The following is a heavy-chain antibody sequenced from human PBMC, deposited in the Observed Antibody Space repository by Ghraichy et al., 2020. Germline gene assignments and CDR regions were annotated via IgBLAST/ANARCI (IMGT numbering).Heavy chain of an antibody. CDR1: GGSLSSSGYY. V-gene: IGHV4-31*03. D-gene: IGHD2-2*02. Sequence: SETLSLTCTVSGGSLSSSGYYWSWIRLHPGQGLEWIGNIYYTGSTDYNPSLKSRATISLDTSKNQFSLKLTSVTAADTALYYCARENSRRCASNRCYTYFDFWGQVTLVTVSS. CDR3: ARENSRRCASNRCYTYFDF. CDR2: IYYTGST. J-gene: IGHJ4*02.